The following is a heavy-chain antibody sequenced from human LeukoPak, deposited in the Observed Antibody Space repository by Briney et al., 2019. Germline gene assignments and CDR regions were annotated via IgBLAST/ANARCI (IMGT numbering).Heavy chain of an antibody. V-gene: IGHV4-4*07. CDR3: ARESYIYGSGSHDAFDI. Sequence: PSETLSLTCAVYGGSFSGYSWSWIRQPAGKGLEWIGRIHTSGSTNYNPSLKSRVTMSVDTSKNQFSLKLSSVTAADTAAYYCARESYIYGSGSHDAFDIWGQGTMVTVSS. CDR1: GGSFSGYS. D-gene: IGHD3-10*01. J-gene: IGHJ3*02. CDR2: IHTSGST.